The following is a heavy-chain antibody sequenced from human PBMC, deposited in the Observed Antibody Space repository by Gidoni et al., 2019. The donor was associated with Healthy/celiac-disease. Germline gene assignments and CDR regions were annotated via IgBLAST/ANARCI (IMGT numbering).Heavy chain of an antibody. CDR1: GGTFSSYA. D-gene: IGHD6-13*01. Sequence: QVQLVPSGAEVKKPGSSVKVSCKASGGTFSSYAISWVRQAPGQGLEWLGGITTIFGTAKYAQKFQGRVTITADESTSTAYMELSSLRSEDTAVYYCAGSIAAAETPGDYYYGMDVWGQGTTVTVSS. V-gene: IGHV1-69*01. CDR3: AGSIAAAETPGDYYYGMDV. J-gene: IGHJ6*02. CDR2: ITTIFGTA.